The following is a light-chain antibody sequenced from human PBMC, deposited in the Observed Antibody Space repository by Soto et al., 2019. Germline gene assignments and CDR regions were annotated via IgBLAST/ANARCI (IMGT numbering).Light chain of an antibody. CDR3: QQYYSTPFT. CDR1: QSVLYSSNNKNY. CDR2: WAS. V-gene: IGKV4-1*01. J-gene: IGKJ4*01. Sequence: DIVMTQSPDSLAVSLGERATINCKSSQSVLYSSNNKNYLAWYQQKPGQPPKLLIYWASTRESGVPDRFSGSGSGTDVTRTISSLQAEDVAVYYCQQYYSTPFTFGGGTKVEIK.